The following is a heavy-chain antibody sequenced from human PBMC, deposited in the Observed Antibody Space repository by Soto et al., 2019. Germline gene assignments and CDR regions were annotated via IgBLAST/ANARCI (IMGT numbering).Heavy chain of an antibody. CDR3: ARLRPDGYFDL. J-gene: IGHJ2*01. CDR2: IYYSGST. CDR1: GGSISSYY. V-gene: IGHV4-59*01. Sequence: QVQLQESGPGLVKPSETLSLTCTVSGGSISSYYWSWIRQPPGKGLEWIGYIYYSGSTSYSPSLKSRVTISVDTSKNQCSLKLSSVTAADTAVYYCARLRPDGYFDLWGRGTLVTVSS.